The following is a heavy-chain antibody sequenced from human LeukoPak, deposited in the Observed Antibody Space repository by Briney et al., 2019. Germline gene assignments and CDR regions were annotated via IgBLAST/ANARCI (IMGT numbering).Heavy chain of an antibody. J-gene: IGHJ4*02. CDR2: VNDGGDNT. V-gene: IGHV3-23*01. D-gene: IGHD6-19*01. CDR1: GFTFSSYA. Sequence: PGGPLRLSCSASGFTFSSYAMSWVRQAPGKGLEWVSSVNDGGDNTYYADYLRGRFTVSRDNSRNTLWLQMNSLRAEDTAIYYCAKARGTTGWLPYFDYWGQGALVTVSS. CDR3: AKARGTTGWLPYFDY.